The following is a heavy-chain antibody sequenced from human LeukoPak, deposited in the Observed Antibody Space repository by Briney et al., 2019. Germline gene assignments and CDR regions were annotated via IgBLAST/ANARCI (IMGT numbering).Heavy chain of an antibody. V-gene: IGHV3-53*01. Sequence: GGSLRLSCAASGFAVSSNYMNWVRQAPGKGLEWVSVIYSGGSTYYADSVKGRFTISRDNSKNTVYLQMNSLRAEDTAVYYCARDREYSYFDYWGQGTLVTVSS. CDR1: GFAVSSNY. CDR3: ARDREYSYFDY. D-gene: IGHD2/OR15-2a*01. CDR2: IYSGGST. J-gene: IGHJ4*02.